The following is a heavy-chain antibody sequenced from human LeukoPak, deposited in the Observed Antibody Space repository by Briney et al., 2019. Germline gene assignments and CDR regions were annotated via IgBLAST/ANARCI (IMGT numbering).Heavy chain of an antibody. CDR3: ARSPEPFDYGPYNWFDP. CDR2: IWYDESNE. V-gene: IGHV3-33*01. CDR1: RFTFSTYV. Sequence: GGSLRLSCAASRFTFSTYVMHWVRQAPGKELEWVALIWYDESNEYYADSVKGRFTVSRDNSRSMMYLQMNSLRAEDTAVYYCARSPEPFDYGPYNWFDPWGQGTRVTVSS. D-gene: IGHD4-17*01. J-gene: IGHJ5*02.